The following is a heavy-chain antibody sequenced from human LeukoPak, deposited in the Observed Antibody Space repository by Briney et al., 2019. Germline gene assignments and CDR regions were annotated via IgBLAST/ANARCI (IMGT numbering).Heavy chain of an antibody. V-gene: IGHV4-59*08. D-gene: IGHD5-12*01. CDR1: GGSISSYY. Sequence: SETLSLTCTVSGGSISSYYWSWIRQPPGKGLEWIGYIYYSGSTNYNPSLKSRVTISADTSKNQFSLKLSSVTAADTAVYYCARHPLRLNWFDPWGQGTLVTVSS. CDR3: ARHPLRLNWFDP. CDR2: IYYSGST. J-gene: IGHJ5*02.